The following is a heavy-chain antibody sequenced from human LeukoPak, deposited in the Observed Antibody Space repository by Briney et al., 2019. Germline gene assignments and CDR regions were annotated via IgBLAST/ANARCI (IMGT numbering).Heavy chain of an antibody. V-gene: IGHV4-59*01. D-gene: IGHD3-3*01. CDR1: GGSINSYY. CDR2: IYYSRST. J-gene: IGHJ6*03. CDR3: ARGDGGIFGVANYYYYYYMDV. Sequence: SETLSLTCTVSGGSINSYYWSWIRQPPGKGLEWIGYIYYSRSTNYNPSLKSRVTISVDTSKNQFSLKLSSVTPADTAVYYCARGDGGIFGVANYYYYYYMDVWGKGTTVTVSS.